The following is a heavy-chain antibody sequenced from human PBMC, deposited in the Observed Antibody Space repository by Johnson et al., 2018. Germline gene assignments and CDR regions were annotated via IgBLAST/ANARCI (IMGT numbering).Heavy chain of an antibody. Sequence: VQLQESGGGLVQPGRSXRLSCTASGFTFGDYAMSWFRQAPGKGLEWVGFIRRKAYGGTTEYAASVKGRFTISRDDSKSIAYLQMNSLKTEDTAVFYCTRVSSGGSCYSAYCYYMDVWGKGTTVTVSS. V-gene: IGHV3-49*03. D-gene: IGHD2-15*01. CDR1: GFTFGDYA. CDR2: IRRKAYGGTT. J-gene: IGHJ6*03. CDR3: TRVSSGGSCYSAYCYYMDV.